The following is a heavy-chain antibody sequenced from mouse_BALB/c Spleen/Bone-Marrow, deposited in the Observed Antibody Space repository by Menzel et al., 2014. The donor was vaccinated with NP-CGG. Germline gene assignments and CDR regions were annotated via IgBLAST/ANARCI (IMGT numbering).Heavy chain of an antibody. CDR2: ISYSGST. CDR3: ARSGSSGYHYYAMDY. Sequence: VQLKESGPSLVKPSQTLSLTCSVTGDSITSGYWNWIRKFPGNKLENMGYISYSGSTYYNPSLKSRISIARDTSKNLYYLQLNSVTTKDTATYYCARSGSSGYHYYAMDYWGQGTSVTVSS. D-gene: IGHD3-1*01. CDR1: GDSITSGY. V-gene: IGHV3-8*02. J-gene: IGHJ4*01.